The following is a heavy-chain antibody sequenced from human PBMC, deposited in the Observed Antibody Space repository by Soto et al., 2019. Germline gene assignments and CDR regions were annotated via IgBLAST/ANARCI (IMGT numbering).Heavy chain of an antibody. J-gene: IGHJ5*02. CDR3: ARDRTEDWFGP. CDR1: GYTFTSYA. Sequence: QVQLVQSGAEVKKPGASVKVSCKASGYTFTSYAMHWVRQAPGQRLEWMGWINAGNGNTKYSQKFQGRVTITRDTAASTAYMELSSLRSEDTAVYYCARDRTEDWFGPWGQGTLVTVSS. CDR2: INAGNGNT. V-gene: IGHV1-3*01.